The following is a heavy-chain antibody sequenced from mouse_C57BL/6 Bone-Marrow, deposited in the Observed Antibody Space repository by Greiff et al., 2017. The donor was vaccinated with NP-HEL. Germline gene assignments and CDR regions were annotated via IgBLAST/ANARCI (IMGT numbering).Heavy chain of an antibody. J-gene: IGHJ4*01. CDR3: ACYYGSSSSMDY. Sequence: VQLQQSGPVLVKPGASVKMSCKASGYTFTDYYMNWVKQSHGKSLEWIGVINPYNGGTSYNQKFKGKATLTVDKSSSTAYMELNSLTSEDSAVYYCACYYGSSSSMDYWGQGTSVTVSS. CDR2: INPYNGGT. V-gene: IGHV1-19*01. D-gene: IGHD1-1*01. CDR1: GYTFTDYY.